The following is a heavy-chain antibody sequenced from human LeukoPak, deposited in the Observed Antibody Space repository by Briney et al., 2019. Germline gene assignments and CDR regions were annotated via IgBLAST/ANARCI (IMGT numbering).Heavy chain of an antibody. V-gene: IGHV4-38-2*02. J-gene: IGHJ6*03. CDR1: GYSISSGYY. D-gene: IGHD4-17*01. Sequence: SETLSLTCTVSGYSISSGYYWGWIRQPPGKGLEWIGSIYHSGGTYYNPSLKSRVTISVDTSKNQFSLKLSSVTAADTAVYYCARTHVSAVTTAYYYYYYMDVWGKGTTVTVSS. CDR3: ARTHVSAVTTAYYYYYYMDV. CDR2: IYHSGGT.